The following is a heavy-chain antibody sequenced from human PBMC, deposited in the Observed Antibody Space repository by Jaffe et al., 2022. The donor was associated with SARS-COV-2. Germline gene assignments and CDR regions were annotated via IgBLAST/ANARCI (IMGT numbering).Heavy chain of an antibody. CDR3: AKAYSSSWQPTGHVFDY. D-gene: IGHD6-13*01. CDR2: ISYDGSNK. J-gene: IGHJ4*02. V-gene: IGHV3-30*18. Sequence: QVQLVESGGGVVQPGRSLRLSCAASGFTFSSYGMHWVRQAPGKGLEWVAVISYDGSNKYYADSVKGRFTISRDNSKNTLYLQMNSLRAEDTAVYYCAKAYSSSWQPTGHVFDYWGQGTLVTVSS. CDR1: GFTFSSYG.